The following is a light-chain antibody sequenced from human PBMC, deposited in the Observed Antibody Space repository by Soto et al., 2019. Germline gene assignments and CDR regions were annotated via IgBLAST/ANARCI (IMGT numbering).Light chain of an antibody. CDR1: QSVSSSY. CDR2: DVS. CDR3: QQDGSSPT. V-gene: IGKV3-20*01. Sequence: EIVLTQSPGTLSLSPGERATLSCRSSQSVSSSYLAWYQQKPGQAPRLLIYDVSIRATGIPDRFSGSGSGTDFTLTISRLEPEDFAVYYCQQDGSSPTFGQGTKVEIK. J-gene: IGKJ1*01.